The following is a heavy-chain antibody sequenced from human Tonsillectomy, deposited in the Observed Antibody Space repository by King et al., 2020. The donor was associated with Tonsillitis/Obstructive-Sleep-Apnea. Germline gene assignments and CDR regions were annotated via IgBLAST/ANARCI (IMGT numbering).Heavy chain of an antibody. CDR2: SRPNNGDT. CDR1: GYTFTSYD. D-gene: IGHD3-22*01. V-gene: IGHV1-18*01. Sequence: VQLVESGAEVKKPGASVKVSCKASGYTFTSYDITWVRQAPGQGLEWMGWSRPNNGDTNYAQKLQGRVTMTSDTSTSTAYMELRSLRSDDTAVYYCARDYYDSSGYYHGYFQHWDQGTLVTVSS. J-gene: IGHJ1*01. CDR3: ARDYYDSSGYYHGYFQH.